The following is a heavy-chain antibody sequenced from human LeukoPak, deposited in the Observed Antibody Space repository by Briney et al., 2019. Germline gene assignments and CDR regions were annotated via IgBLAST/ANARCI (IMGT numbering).Heavy chain of an antibody. CDR1: GYTFTSYG. CDR3: ARDLTYYDFWSGYVGGTVVDY. V-gene: IGHV1-18*01. Sequence: GASVKVSCKASGYTFTSYGISWVRQAPGQGLEWMGWISAYNGNTNYAQKLQGRVTMTTDTSTSTAYMELRSLRSDDTAVYYCARDLTYYDFWSGYVGGTVVDYWGQGTLVTVSS. CDR2: ISAYNGNT. D-gene: IGHD3-3*01. J-gene: IGHJ4*02.